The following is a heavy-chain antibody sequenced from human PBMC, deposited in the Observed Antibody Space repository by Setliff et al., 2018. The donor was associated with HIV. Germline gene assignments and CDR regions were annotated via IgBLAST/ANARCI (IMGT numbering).Heavy chain of an antibody. D-gene: IGHD3-22*01. CDR3: ASRDTSRYFDDY. CDR1: GDSINNHY. CDR2: IYYSGST. V-gene: IGHV4-59*11. J-gene: IGHJ4*02. Sequence: PSETLSLTCTVSGDSINNHYWSWIRQPPGKGLEWIGSIYYSGSTNYNPSLKSRVTISVDTSKNQFSLKLSSVTAADTAVYYCASRDTSRYFDDYWGQGTLVTVS.